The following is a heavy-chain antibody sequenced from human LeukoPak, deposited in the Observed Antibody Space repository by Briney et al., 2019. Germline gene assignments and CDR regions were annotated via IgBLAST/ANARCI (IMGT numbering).Heavy chain of an antibody. J-gene: IGHJ3*02. CDR3: ARDCSSTSCYTGMYAFDI. CDR2: IYYSGGT. Sequence: SETLSLTCTVSGGSISSHYWSWIRQPPGKGLEWIGYIYYSGGTNYNPSLKSRVTISVDTSKNQFSLKLSSVTAADTAVYYCARDCSSTSCYTGMYAFDIWGQGTMVTVSS. V-gene: IGHV4-59*11. CDR1: GGSISSHY. D-gene: IGHD2-2*02.